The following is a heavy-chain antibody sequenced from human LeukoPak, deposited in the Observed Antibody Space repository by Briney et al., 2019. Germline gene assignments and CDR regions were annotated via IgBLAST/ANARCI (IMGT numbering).Heavy chain of an antibody. Sequence: ASVKVSCKASGYTFTGYYMHWVRQAPGQGLEWMGWINPNSGGTNYAQKFQGRVTMTRDTSTSTVYMELSSLRSEDTAVYYCARISFGVATIGDDAFDIWGQGTMVTVSS. V-gene: IGHV1-2*02. J-gene: IGHJ3*02. CDR1: GYTFTGYY. CDR3: ARISFGVATIGDDAFDI. CDR2: INPNSGGT. D-gene: IGHD5-12*01.